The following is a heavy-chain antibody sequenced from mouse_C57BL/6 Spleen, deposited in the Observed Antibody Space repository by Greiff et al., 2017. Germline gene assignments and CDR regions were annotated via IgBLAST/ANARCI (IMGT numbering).Heavy chain of an antibody. Sequence: DVHLVESGGGLVKPGGSLKLSCAASGFTFSSYAMSWVRQTPEKRLEWVATISDGGSYTYYPDNVKGRFTISRDNAKNNLYLQMSHLKSEDTAMYYCARDYYGSSPGNYFDYWGQGTTLTVSS. V-gene: IGHV5-4*01. CDR2: ISDGGSYT. CDR1: GFTFSSYA. CDR3: ARDYYGSSPGNYFDY. J-gene: IGHJ2*01. D-gene: IGHD1-1*01.